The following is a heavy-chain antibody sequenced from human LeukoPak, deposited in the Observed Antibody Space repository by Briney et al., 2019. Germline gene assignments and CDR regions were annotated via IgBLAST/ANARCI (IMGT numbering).Heavy chain of an antibody. J-gene: IGHJ4*02. CDR1: GGSIRSASHY. D-gene: IGHD2-21*02. V-gene: IGHV4-39*02. CDR3: ASPWPEGDQIDY. CDR2: SYDSGSS. Sequence: SETLSLTCTVSGGSIRSASHYWAWIRQPPGKGPEWIGSSYDSGSSYYNPSLKSRVTISVDTSKNHFSLKLSSVTAPDTAVSYCASPWPEGDQIDYWGQGILVTVSS.